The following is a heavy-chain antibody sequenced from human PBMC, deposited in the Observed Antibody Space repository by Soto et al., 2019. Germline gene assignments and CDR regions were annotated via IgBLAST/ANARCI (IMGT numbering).Heavy chain of an antibody. D-gene: IGHD2-2*01. CDR3: AKDGGYCSSTSCYDFGYYYYYLDV. J-gene: IGHJ6*03. Sequence: GGSLRLSCAASGFTVSSNYMSWVRQAPGKGLEWVSVIYSGGSTYYADSVKGRFTISRDNSKNTLYLQMNSLRAEDTAVYYCAKDGGYCSSTSCYDFGYYYYYLDVWGKGTTVTVSS. CDR1: GFTVSSNY. CDR2: IYSGGST. V-gene: IGHV3-53*05.